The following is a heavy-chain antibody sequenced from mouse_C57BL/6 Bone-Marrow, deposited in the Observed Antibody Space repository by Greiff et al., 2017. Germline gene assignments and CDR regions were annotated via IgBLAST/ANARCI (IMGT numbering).Heavy chain of an antibody. J-gene: IGHJ3*01. Sequence: VQLQQSVAELVRPGASVKLSCTASGFNIKNTYMHWVKQRPEQGLEWIGRIDPANGNTKYAPKVPGKATITTDTSSNTSYLQLSNLTSEDTSIYYCAPCHYSCPFAYWGQGTLVTVSA. CDR1: GFNIKNTY. CDR3: APCHYSCPFAY. CDR2: IDPANGNT. V-gene: IGHV14-3*01. D-gene: IGHD1-2*01.